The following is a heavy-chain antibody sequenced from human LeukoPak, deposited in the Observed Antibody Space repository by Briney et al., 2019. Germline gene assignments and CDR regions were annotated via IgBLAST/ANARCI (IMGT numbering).Heavy chain of an antibody. CDR3: ARLEKKSYYYMDV. J-gene: IGHJ6*03. CDR2: FYSSGST. Sequence: SGGSLRLSCAVSGFTVSSNYMGWVRQAPGKGLEWVSVFYSSGSTYYADSVKGRFTTSRDNSENTLFLQMNTLRAEDTAVYYCARLEKKSYYYMDVWGKGTTVTVSS. CDR1: GFTVSSNY. V-gene: IGHV3-53*01. D-gene: IGHD1-1*01.